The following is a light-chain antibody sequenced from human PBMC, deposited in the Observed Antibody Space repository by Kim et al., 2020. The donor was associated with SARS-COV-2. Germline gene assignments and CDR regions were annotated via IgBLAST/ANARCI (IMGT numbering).Light chain of an antibody. J-gene: IGKJ4*01. CDR2: DAS. CDR3: QQRRSWPLT. V-gene: IGKV3-11*01. Sequence: EIVLTQSPATLSLSPGERVTLSCRASQSISSYLGWYQQKPGQAPRLLIYDASNRATDIPARFSGSGSGTDFTLTISRLEPEDFAVYYCQQRRSWPLTFGGGTKLEI. CDR1: QSISSY.